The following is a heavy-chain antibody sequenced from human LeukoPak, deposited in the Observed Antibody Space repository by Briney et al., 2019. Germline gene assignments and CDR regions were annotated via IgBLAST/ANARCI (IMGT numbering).Heavy chain of an antibody. CDR2: IKQDGSEK. V-gene: IGHV3-7*03. Sequence: PGGSLRLSCAASGFIFSSYWMNWVRQAPGKGLEWVANIKQDGSEKYYVDSVKGQFTISRDNAKNSLYLQMNSLRAEDTAVYYCARAMDVWGQGTTVTVSS. CDR1: GFIFSSYW. J-gene: IGHJ6*02. CDR3: ARAMDV.